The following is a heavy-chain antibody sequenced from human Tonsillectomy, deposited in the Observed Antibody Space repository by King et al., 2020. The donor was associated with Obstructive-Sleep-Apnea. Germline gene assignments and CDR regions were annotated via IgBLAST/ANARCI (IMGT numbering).Heavy chain of an antibody. Sequence: VQLQESGPGLVKPSQTLSLTCTVSGGSISSGGYYWSWIRQHPGKGLEWIGYIYYSGSTYYNPSLKSRVTISVDTSKNQFSLKLSSVTAAATAVYYCARDSSSNYYYGMDVWGQGTTVTVSS. CDR3: ARDSSSNYYYGMDV. D-gene: IGHD6-6*01. CDR1: GGSISSGGYY. V-gene: IGHV4-31*03. CDR2: IYYSGST. J-gene: IGHJ6*02.